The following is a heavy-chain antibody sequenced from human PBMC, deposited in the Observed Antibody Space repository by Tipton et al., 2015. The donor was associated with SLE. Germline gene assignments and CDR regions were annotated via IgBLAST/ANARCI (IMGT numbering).Heavy chain of an antibody. CDR1: GFTFSKYA. J-gene: IGHJ4*02. D-gene: IGHD2-2*03. CDR3: AKGGGGAQPGWIH. Sequence: GSLRLSCAASGFTFSKYAMGWVRQAPGKGLEWFSQISGTGGDTKYVDSVKGRFTISRDNSKNMVYLQMSSLRADDAAVYYCAKGGGGAQPGWIHWGQGTLVTVSS. CDR2: ISGTGGDT. V-gene: IGHV3-23*01.